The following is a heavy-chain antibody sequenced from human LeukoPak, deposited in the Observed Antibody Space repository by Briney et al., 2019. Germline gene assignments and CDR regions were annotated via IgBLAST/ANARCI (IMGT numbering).Heavy chain of an antibody. CDR1: GGSISSYY. CDR3: ARDWGDCSSTSCSDP. CDR2: IYTSGST. J-gene: IGHJ5*02. D-gene: IGHD2-2*01. Sequence: SETLSLTCTVSGGSISSYYWSWIRQPAGKGLEWIGRIYTSGSTNYNPSLKSRVTMSVDTSKNQFSLKLSSVTAADTAVYYCARDWGDCSSTSCSDPWGQGTLVTVSS. V-gene: IGHV4-4*07.